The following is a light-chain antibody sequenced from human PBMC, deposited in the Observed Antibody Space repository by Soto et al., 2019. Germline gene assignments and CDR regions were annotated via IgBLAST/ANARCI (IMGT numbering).Light chain of an antibody. J-gene: IGKJ1*01. V-gene: IGKV3-20*01. CDR2: GAS. CDR3: QQYNSFSQT. CDR1: QSVSSSY. Sequence: EIVFTQSPGTLSLSPGERATLSCRASQSVSSSYLAWYQQKPGQPPRLFIYGASPRETDILARFSGSGAGTDFTLTISSLQPEDVATYYCQQYNSFSQTFGQGTKVDIK.